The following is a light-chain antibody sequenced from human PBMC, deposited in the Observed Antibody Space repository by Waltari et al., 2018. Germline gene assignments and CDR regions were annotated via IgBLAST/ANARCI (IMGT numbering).Light chain of an antibody. CDR2: GAS. Sequence: EIVLTQSPGTLSLSTGERATLPCRASQTVRTTYLAWYQQKPGQAPTLLIYGASSRATGIPDRFSVSGSGTDFSLTISSLEPEDFAVYYCQQYDISPLTFGGGTKVEI. CDR3: QQYDISPLT. CDR1: QTVRTTY. V-gene: IGKV3-20*01. J-gene: IGKJ4*01.